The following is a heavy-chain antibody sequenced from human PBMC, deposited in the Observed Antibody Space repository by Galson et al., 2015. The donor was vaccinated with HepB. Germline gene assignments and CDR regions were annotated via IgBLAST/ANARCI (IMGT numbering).Heavy chain of an antibody. J-gene: IGHJ4*02. Sequence: SLRLSCAASGFTFSSYALSWVRQAPGKGLEWVSSISWSGGGTYYAGSVKGRFTVSRDNSKNTLYLQMNSLRVEDTAVYYCAKLTSSETYSPIDYWGQGTLGAVSS. D-gene: IGHD1-26*01. V-gene: IGHV3-23*01. CDR3: AKLTSSETYSPIDY. CDR1: GFTFSSYA. CDR2: ISWSGGGT.